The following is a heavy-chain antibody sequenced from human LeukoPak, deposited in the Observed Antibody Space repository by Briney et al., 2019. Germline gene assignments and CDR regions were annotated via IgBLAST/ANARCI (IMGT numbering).Heavy chain of an antibody. CDR2: IKQDGSEK. Sequence: GGSLRLSCAASGFTFSSYWMSWVRQAPGKGLEWVANIKQDGSEKYYVDSVKGRFTISRDNAKNSLYLQMNSLRAEDTAVYYCAIPGGLDGPGRAFDIWGQGTMVTVSS. CDR3: AIPGGLDGPGRAFDI. CDR1: GFTFSSYW. D-gene: IGHD5-24*01. V-gene: IGHV3-7*03. J-gene: IGHJ3*02.